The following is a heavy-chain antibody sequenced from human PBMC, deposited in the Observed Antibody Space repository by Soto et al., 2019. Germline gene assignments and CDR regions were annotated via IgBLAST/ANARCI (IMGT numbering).Heavy chain of an antibody. CDR3: ARVDIVVVSHYYGMDV. V-gene: IGHV1-24*01. CDR2: FDPEDGET. Sequence: ASVKVSCKVSVYTLTELSIQWVRQAPGKGLEWMGGFDPEDGETIYAQKFHGRVTMTEDTSTDTAHMELSSLRSEDTAVYYCARVDIVVVSHYYGMDVWGQGTTVTVSS. J-gene: IGHJ6*02. D-gene: IGHD2-21*01. CDR1: VYTLTELS.